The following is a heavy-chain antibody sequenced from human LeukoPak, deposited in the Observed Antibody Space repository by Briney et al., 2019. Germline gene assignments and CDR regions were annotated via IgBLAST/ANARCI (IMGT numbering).Heavy chain of an antibody. J-gene: IGHJ3*02. CDR3: ARMSDAFDI. V-gene: IGHV3-30-3*01. CDR1: GFTFSSYA. CDR2: ISYDGSNK. Sequence: GRSLRLSCAAPGFTFSSYAMHWVRQAPGKGLEWVAVISYDGSNKYYADSVKGRFTISRDNSKNTLYLQMNSLRAEDTAEYYCARMSDAFDIWGQGTMVTVSS.